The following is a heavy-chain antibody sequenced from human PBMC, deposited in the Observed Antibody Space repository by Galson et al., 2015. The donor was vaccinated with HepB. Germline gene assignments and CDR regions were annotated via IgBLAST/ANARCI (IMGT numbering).Heavy chain of an antibody. J-gene: IGHJ6*02. CDR2: IYTSGST. CDR1: GGSISSYY. V-gene: IGHV4-4*07. D-gene: IGHD3-10*01. Sequence: TCTVSGGSISSYYWSWIRQPAGKGLEWIGRIYTSGSTNYNPSLKSRVTMSVDTSKNQFSMKLSSVTAADTAVYYCARCMGSYYGSGSNYYYYYGMDVWGQGTTVTVSS. CDR3: ARCMGSYYGSGSNYYYYYGMDV.